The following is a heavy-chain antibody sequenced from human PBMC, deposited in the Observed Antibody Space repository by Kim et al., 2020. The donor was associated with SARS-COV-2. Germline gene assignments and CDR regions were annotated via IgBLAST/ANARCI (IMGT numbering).Heavy chain of an antibody. Sequence: STYYNPSLKSRVTISVDTSKNQFSLKLSSVTAADMAVYYCARRRAVAIDYWGQGTLVTVSS. V-gene: IGHV4-39*01. CDR2: ST. CDR3: ARRRAVAIDY. D-gene: IGHD2-15*01. J-gene: IGHJ4*02.